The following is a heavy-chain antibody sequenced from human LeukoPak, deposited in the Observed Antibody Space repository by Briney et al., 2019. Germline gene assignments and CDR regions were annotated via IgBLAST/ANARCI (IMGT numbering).Heavy chain of an antibody. J-gene: IGHJ3*02. CDR3: ARARCDPGAFDI. CDR2: IYYSGST. Sequence: SETLSLTCTVSGGSISSYYWSWIRQPPGKGLEWIGYIYYSGSTNYNPSLKSRVTISVDTSKNQFSLKLSSVTAADTAVYYCARARCDPGAFDIWGQGTMVTVSS. D-gene: IGHD2-21*02. CDR1: GGSISSYY. V-gene: IGHV4-59*01.